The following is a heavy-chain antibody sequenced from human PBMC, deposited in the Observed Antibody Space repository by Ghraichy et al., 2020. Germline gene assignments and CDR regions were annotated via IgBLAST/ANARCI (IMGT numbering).Heavy chain of an antibody. V-gene: IGHV3-23*01. J-gene: IGHJ5*02. Sequence: GGSLRLSCAASGFTFSSYAMSWVRQAPGKGLEWVSAISGSGGSTYYADSVKGRFTISRDNSKNTLYLQMNSLRAEDTAIYYCAKVTGGGSFSEISWGQGTLVTVSA. D-gene: IGHD1-26*01. CDR2: ISGSGGST. CDR3: AKVTGGGSFSEIS. CDR1: GFTFSSYA.